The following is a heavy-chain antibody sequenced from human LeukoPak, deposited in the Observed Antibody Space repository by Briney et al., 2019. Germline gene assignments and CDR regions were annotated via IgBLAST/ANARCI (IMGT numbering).Heavy chain of an antibody. Sequence: PSETLSLTCTVSGGPISSYYWSWIRQPPGKGLEWIGYIYYSGSTNYNPSLKSRVTISVDTSKNQFSLKLSSVTAADTAVYYCARHSGYYYDRGQGTLVTVSS. J-gene: IGHJ4*02. V-gene: IGHV4-59*01. D-gene: IGHD3-22*01. CDR2: IYYSGST. CDR1: GGPISSYY. CDR3: ARHSGYYYD.